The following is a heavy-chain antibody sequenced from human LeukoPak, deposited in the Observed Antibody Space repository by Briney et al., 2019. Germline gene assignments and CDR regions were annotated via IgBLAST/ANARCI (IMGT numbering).Heavy chain of an antibody. CDR3: YCRDDLPA. Sequence: GGSLRLSCSASGFTVTHYAMHWVRQAPGKGLEYVSAVDANGRTTYYAASVTGRFTISRDDSKNTLYLHMSSLRPEDTAIYYCYCRDDLPAWGQGTLVTISS. J-gene: IGHJ5*02. CDR1: GFTVTHYA. V-gene: IGHV3-64D*06. CDR2: VDANGRTT. D-gene: IGHD5-24*01.